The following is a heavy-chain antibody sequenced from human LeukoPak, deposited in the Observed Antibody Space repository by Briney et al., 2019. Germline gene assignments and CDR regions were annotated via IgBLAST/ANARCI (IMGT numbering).Heavy chain of an antibody. D-gene: IGHD2-2*01. J-gene: IGHJ5*02. CDR1: SDSISSYY. Sequence: SQTLSLTCTVSSDSISSYYWSWIRQPPGKGLEWIGFIYYSGSTNYNPSLRSRVTISVDTSKNQFSLNLTSVTVADTAVYFCARRSTSWHSRRFDPWGQGTLVTVSS. CDR2: IYYSGST. V-gene: IGHV4-59*12. CDR3: ARRSTSWHSRRFDP.